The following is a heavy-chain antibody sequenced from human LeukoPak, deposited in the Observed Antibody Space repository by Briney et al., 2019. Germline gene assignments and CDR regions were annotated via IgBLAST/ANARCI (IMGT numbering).Heavy chain of an antibody. V-gene: IGHV4-61*02. CDR3: ARSLLNSGYVSPWFDP. J-gene: IGHJ5*02. CDR1: GGSISSSSYY. CDR2: IYTSGST. D-gene: IGHD5-12*01. Sequence: SETLSLTCTVSGGSISSSSYYWSWIRQPAGKGLEWIGRIYTSGSTNYNPSLKSRVTMSVDTSKNQFSLKLSSVTAADTAVYYCARSLLNSGYVSPWFDPWGQGTLVTVSS.